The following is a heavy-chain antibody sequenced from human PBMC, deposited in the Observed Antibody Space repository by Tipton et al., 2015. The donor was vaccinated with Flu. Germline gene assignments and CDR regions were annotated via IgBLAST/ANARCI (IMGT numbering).Heavy chain of an antibody. CDR1: GFTFSRYA. V-gene: IGHV3-23*01. Sequence: GSLRLSCEASGFTFSRYAMSWVRQAPGKGLEWVAGISGGGAITYFADSVKGRFTISRDNSKNTLVLQMNSLRAEDTAVYYCARRDYSNYVSVPKNWFDSWGQGILVTVSS. CDR2: ISGGGAIT. D-gene: IGHD4-11*01. J-gene: IGHJ5*01. CDR3: ARRDYSNYVSVPKNWFDS.